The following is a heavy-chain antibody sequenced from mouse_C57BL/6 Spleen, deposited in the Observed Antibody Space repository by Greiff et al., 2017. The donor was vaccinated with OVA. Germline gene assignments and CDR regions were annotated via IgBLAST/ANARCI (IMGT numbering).Heavy chain of an antibody. CDR1: GYTFTDYE. CDR2: IDPETGGT. CDR3: AYYEDYAMDY. J-gene: IGHJ4*01. Sequence: LQESGAELVRPGASVTLSCKASGYTFTDYEMHWVKQTPVHGLEWIGAIDPETGGTAYNQKFKGKAILTADKSSSTAYMELRSLTSEDSAVYYCAYYEDYAMDYWGQGTSVTVSS. D-gene: IGHD1-1*01. V-gene: IGHV1-15*01.